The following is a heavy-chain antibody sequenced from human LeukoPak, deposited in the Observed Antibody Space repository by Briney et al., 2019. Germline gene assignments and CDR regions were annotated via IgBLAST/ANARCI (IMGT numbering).Heavy chain of an antibody. J-gene: IGHJ5*02. CDR3: ARGTPYNP. D-gene: IGHD4-11*01. CDR2: IHYSGTT. V-gene: IGHV4-39*07. Sequence: SETLSLTCTVSGASIDSGRCYWGWIRQPPGKGLEWIGSIHYSGTTYYNPSLKSRVTISIDTSNNQFSLKLSSVTAADTAVYYCARGTPYNPWGQGTLVTVSS. CDR1: GASIDSGRCY.